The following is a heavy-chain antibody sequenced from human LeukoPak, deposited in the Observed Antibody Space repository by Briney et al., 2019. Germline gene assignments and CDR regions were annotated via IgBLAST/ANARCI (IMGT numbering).Heavy chain of an antibody. CDR2: ISAYNGNT. CDR1: GYTFTSYG. J-gene: IGHJ5*02. V-gene: IGHV1-18*01. D-gene: IGHD3-9*01. Sequence: GASVKVSCKASGYTFTSYGISWVRQAPGQGLEWMGWISAYNGNTNYAQKLQGRVTMTTDTSTSTAYMELRSLRSDDTAVYYCARVPPPDYDILTGYYPPTNWFDPWGQGTLVTVSS. CDR3: ARVPPPDYDILTGYYPPTNWFDP.